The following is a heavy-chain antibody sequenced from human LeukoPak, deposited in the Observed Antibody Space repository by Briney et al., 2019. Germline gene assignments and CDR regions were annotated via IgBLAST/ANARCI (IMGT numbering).Heavy chain of an antibody. CDR3: ARGITIFGVVIIREDYYFDY. CDR1: GGSISSSSYY. V-gene: IGHV4-39*07. D-gene: IGHD3-3*01. CDR2: IYYSGST. J-gene: IGHJ4*02. Sequence: PSETLSLTCTVSGGSISSSSYYWGWIRQPPGKGLEWIGSIYYSGSTYYNPSLKSRVTISVDTSKNQFSLKLSSVTAADTAVYYCARGITIFGVVIIREDYYFDYWGQGTLVTVSS.